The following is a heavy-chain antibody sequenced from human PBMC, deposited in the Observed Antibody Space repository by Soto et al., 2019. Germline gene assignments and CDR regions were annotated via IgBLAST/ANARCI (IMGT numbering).Heavy chain of an antibody. Sequence: ASVKVSFKVSGYTLTELSMHWVRQAPGKGLEWMGGFDPEDGETIYAQKFQGRVTMTEDTSTDTAYMELSSLRSEDTAVYYCATNTYYDILTGYSFDYWGQGTLVTVSS. CDR3: ATNTYYDILTGYSFDY. V-gene: IGHV1-24*01. CDR2: FDPEDGET. D-gene: IGHD3-9*01. J-gene: IGHJ4*02. CDR1: GYTLTELS.